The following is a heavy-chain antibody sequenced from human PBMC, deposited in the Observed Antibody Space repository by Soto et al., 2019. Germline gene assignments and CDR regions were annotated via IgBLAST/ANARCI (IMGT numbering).Heavy chain of an antibody. J-gene: IGHJ4*02. CDR1: GYTFTGYY. CDR2: INPNSGGT. Sequence: GASVKVSCKASGYTFTGYYMHWVRQAPGQGLEWMGWINPNSGGTNYAQKFQGRVTMTRDTSISTAYMELSRLRSDDTAVYYCARASSSGWYGDSVHFDYWGQGTLVTVSS. D-gene: IGHD6-19*01. V-gene: IGHV1-2*02. CDR3: ARASSSGWYGDSVHFDY.